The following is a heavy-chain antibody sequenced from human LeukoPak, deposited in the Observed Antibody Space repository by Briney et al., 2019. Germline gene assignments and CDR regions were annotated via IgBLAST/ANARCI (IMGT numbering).Heavy chain of an antibody. CDR2: IYYSGST. V-gene: IGHV4-39*01. CDR1: GGSISSSSYY. Sequence: SETLSLTXTVSGGSISSSSYYWGWIRQPPGKGLEWIGSIYYSGSTYYNPSLKSRVTISVDTSKNQFSLKLSSVTAADTAVYYCARFEGYYFDYWGQGTLVTVSS. CDR3: ARFEGYYFDY. J-gene: IGHJ4*02.